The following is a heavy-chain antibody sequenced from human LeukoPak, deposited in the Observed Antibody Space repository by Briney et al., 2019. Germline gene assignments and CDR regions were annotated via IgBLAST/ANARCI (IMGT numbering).Heavy chain of an antibody. CDR1: GFTFSSYS. CDR2: ISGSGGST. Sequence: HPGGSLRLSCAASGFTFSSYSMNWVRQAPGKGLEWVSAISGSGGSTYYADSVKGRFTISRDNSKNTLYLQMNSLRAEDTAVYYCAKSRSGSANWALQIFDNWGQGALVTVSS. V-gene: IGHV3-23*01. D-gene: IGHD1-1*01. J-gene: IGHJ4*02. CDR3: AKSRSGSANWALQIFDN.